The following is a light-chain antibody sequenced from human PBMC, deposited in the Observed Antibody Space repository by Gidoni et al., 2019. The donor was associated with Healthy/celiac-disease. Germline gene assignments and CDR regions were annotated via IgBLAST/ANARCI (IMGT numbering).Light chain of an antibody. J-gene: IGLJ2*01. CDR3: QAWDSSTGV. CDR1: KMGDKY. V-gene: IGLV3-1*01. Sequence: SYELTRPPSVSVSPGQTASITCSGEKMGDKYACWYQPKPGQSPVLVIYQDSKRPSGIPERFSGSNSGNTATLTISGTQAMDEADYYCQAWDSSTGVFGGGTKLTVL. CDR2: QDS.